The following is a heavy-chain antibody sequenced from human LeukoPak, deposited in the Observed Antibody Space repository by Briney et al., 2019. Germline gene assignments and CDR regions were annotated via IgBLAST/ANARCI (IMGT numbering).Heavy chain of an antibody. J-gene: IGHJ4*02. CDR1: GGSISSSSYY. Sequence: TPSETLSLTCTVSGGSISSSSYYWGWIRQPPGKGLEWIGSIYYSGSTYYNPSLKGRVTISVDTSKNQFSLKPSSVTAADTAVYYCARRITMVRGVMWDTFDYWGQGTLVTVSS. V-gene: IGHV4-39*01. CDR3: ARRITMVRGVMWDTFDY. D-gene: IGHD3-10*01. CDR2: IYYSGST.